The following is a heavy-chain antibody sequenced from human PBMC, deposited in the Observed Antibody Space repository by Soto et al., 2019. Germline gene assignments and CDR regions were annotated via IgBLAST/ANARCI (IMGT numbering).Heavy chain of an antibody. Sequence: SETLSLTCTVSGGSITSSYWSWIRQPPGKGLEWIGRIYATGDTDYNPSLKSRISMSVDMSKKQFSLTLRSVTAADTAIYYCVRDGTKNLRDRFEPWGRGILVTVSS. J-gene: IGHJ5*02. CDR2: IYATGDT. D-gene: IGHD1-26*01. CDR1: GGSITSSY. CDR3: VRDGTKNLRDRFEP. V-gene: IGHV4-4*07.